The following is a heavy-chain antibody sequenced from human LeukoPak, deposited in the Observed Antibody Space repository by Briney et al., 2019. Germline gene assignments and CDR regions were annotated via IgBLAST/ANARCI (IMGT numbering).Heavy chain of an antibody. V-gene: IGHV4-4*02. CDR3: ARDKPACGGSCYLDY. CDR2: IYHSGST. CDR1: GGSISSSNW. Sequence: SETLSLTCAVSGGSISSSNWWSWVRQPPGKGLEWIGEIYHSGSTNYNPSLKSRVTISVDKSKNQFSLKLSSVTAADTAVYYCARDKPACGGSCYLDYWGQGTLVTVSS. J-gene: IGHJ4*02. D-gene: IGHD2-15*01.